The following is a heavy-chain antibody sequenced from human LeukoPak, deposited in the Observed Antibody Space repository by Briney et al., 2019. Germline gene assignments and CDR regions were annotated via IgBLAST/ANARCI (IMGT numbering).Heavy chain of an antibody. J-gene: IGHJ4*02. D-gene: IGHD3-22*01. Sequence: ASVKVSCKASGGTFSSYAISWVRQAPGQGLEWMGGIIPIFGTANYAQKFQGRVTITTDESTSTAYMELRSLRSGDTAVYYCARDPVYDSVDYWGQGTLVTVSS. V-gene: IGHV1-69*05. CDR2: IIPIFGTA. CDR1: GGTFSSYA. CDR3: ARDPVYDSVDY.